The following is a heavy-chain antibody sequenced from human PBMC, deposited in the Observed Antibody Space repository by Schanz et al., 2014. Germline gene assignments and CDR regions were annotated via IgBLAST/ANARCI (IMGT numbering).Heavy chain of an antibody. CDR2: ISHDGHRD. Sequence: VHLEESGGGVVQPGRSLRLSCAASGFTFHTYDMHWVRQAPGKGLEWVAQISHDGHRDFYADSVKGRFTISRDNSKNTLDLQMNSLRAEDTAIYYCAKDLAAVGGFDYWGQGSLVTVSP. V-gene: IGHV3-30-3*01. CDR1: GFTFHTYD. D-gene: IGHD6-13*01. J-gene: IGHJ4*02. CDR3: AKDLAAVGGFDY.